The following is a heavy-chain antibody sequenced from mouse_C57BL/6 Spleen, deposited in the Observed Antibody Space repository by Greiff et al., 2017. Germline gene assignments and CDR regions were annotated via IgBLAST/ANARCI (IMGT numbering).Heavy chain of an antibody. D-gene: IGHD1-1*01. CDR2: IYPGSGNT. V-gene: IGHV1-66*01. Sequence: VQLQQSGPELVKPGASVKTSCKASGYSFTSYYIHWVKQRPGQGLEWIGWIYPGSGNTKYNEKFKGKATLTADTSSSTSYMQLSSLTSEDSAVYYCERVGYGGTHYFDYWGQGTTLTVSS. CDR3: ERVGYGGTHYFDY. J-gene: IGHJ2*01. CDR1: GYSFTSYY.